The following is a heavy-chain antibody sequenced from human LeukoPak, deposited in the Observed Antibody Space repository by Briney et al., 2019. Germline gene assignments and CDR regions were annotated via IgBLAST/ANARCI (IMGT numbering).Heavy chain of an antibody. D-gene: IGHD6-13*01. CDR1: RFAFSSYW. Sequence: SGGSLRLSCAASRFAFSSYWMYWVRQAPGKGLVWDSSIGSARSNTGYADFVKGRFTISTSNAKNTLYLLISEDTAVDTSAYYCESGLISAANTNYWGQGTLVTVSS. J-gene: IGHJ4*02. CDR2: IGSARSNT. CDR3: ESGLISAANTNY. V-gene: IGHV3-74*01.